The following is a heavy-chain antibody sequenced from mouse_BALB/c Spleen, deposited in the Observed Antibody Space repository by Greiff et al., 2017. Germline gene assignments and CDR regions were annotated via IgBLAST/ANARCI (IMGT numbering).Heavy chain of an antibody. CDR3: TSHYYGSMAWFAY. Sequence: EVKVVESGGGLVQPGGSMKLSCVASGFTFSNYWMNWVRQSPEKGLEWVAEIRLKSNNYATHYAESVKGRFTISRDDSKSSVYLQMNNLRAEDTGIYYCTSHYYGSMAWFAYWGQGTLVTVSA. D-gene: IGHD1-1*01. CDR2: IRLKSNNYAT. V-gene: IGHV6-6*02. J-gene: IGHJ3*01. CDR1: GFTFSNYW.